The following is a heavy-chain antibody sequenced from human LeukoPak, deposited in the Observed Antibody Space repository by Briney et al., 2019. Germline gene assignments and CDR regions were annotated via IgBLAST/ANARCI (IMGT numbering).Heavy chain of an antibody. V-gene: IGHV4-39*07. CDR3: SSHVSAAAGGR. J-gene: IGHJ4*02. CDR1: GGSIRSSDYY. D-gene: IGHD6-13*01. Sequence: PSETLSLTCTVSGGSIRSSDYYWGWIRQPPGKGLEWVGNIYYSGSTYYNPSLKSRVTISVDTSKNQFSLKLSSVTAADTAVYYCSSHVSAAAGGRWGPGTLVTISS. CDR2: IYYSGST.